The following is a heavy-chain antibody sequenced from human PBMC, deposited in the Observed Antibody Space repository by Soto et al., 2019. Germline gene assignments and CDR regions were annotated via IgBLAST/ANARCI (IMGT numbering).Heavy chain of an antibody. Sequence: QLQLQESGPGLVKPSETLSLTCTVSGDSITRSSHYWGWIRQPPGKGIQSLANIHYDGNTYYNPSLQSRFSIFLDASKNQFSLRLYSVPGAATAVYYCVRASIETRVFIHPVDYWGQGTLVTVSS. CDR1: GDSITRSSHY. CDR3: VRASIETRVFIHPVDY. CDR2: IHYDGNT. V-gene: IGHV4-39*01. J-gene: IGHJ4*02. D-gene: IGHD6-6*01.